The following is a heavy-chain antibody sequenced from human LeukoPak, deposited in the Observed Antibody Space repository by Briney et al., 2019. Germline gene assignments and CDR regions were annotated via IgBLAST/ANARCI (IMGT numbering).Heavy chain of an antibody. V-gene: IGHV3-33*01. J-gene: IGHJ4*02. D-gene: IGHD2-2*01. CDR3: ARESCSSTSCSYFDS. CDR1: GFTFSSYA. CDR2: IWFDGNNK. Sequence: GGSLRLSCAASGFTFSSYAMHWVRQAPGKGLEWVALIWFDGNNKYFADSVKGRFTISRDNSKNTMYLQMNSLRAEDTAVYYCARESCSSTSCSYFDSWGQGTLVTVSS.